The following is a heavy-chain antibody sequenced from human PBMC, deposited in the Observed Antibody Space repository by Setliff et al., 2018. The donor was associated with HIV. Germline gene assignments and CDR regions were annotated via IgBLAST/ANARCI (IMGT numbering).Heavy chain of an antibody. D-gene: IGHD6-13*01. CDR3: ASSYSSSWSYFDY. CDR2: IDHSGTT. V-gene: IGHV4-34*01. J-gene: IGHJ4*02. Sequence: PSETLSLTCAVYGGSFSGYYWSWIRQPPGKGLEWVGEIDHSGTTDYNPSLRSRVATSVDTSKNQFSLKLSSVTAADTAVYYCASSYSSSWSYFDYWGQGTLVTVSS. CDR1: GGSFSGYY.